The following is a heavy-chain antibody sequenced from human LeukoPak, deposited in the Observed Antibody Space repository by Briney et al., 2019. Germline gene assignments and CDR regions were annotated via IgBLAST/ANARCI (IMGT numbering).Heavy chain of an antibody. D-gene: IGHD3-10*01. CDR1: GFTFSSYS. CDR3: ARQLVYYYGSGSSSV. CDR2: ISSSSSYI. V-gene: IGHV3-21*01. J-gene: IGHJ4*02. Sequence: PGGSLRLSCAASGFTFSSYSMNWVRQAPGKGLEWVSSISSSSSYIYYADSVKGRFTISRDNAKNSLYLQMNSLRAEDTAVYYCARQLVYYYGSGSSSVWGQGTLVTVSS.